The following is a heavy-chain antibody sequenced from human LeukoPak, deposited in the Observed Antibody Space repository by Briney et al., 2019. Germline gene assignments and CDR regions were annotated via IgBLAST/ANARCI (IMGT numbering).Heavy chain of an antibody. J-gene: IGHJ4*02. Sequence: PGGSLRLSCAASGFTFSNACMSWVCQAPGKGLEWVGFIRSNAYGGTTEFAASVKGRFTMSRDDSKSIAYLQMNSLNTEDTAVYYCSRNDRPDSSGYFITPDYWGQGTLVTVSS. CDR1: GFTFSNAC. CDR2: IRSNAYGGTT. CDR3: SRNDRPDSSGYFITPDY. D-gene: IGHD3-22*01. V-gene: IGHV3-49*04.